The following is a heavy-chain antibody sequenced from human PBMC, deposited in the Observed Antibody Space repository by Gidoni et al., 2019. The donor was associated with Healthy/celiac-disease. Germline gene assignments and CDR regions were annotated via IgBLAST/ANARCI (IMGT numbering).Heavy chain of an antibody. CDR3: ARDRGVRGADFDY. V-gene: IGHV3-21*01. CDR2: ISSSSSYI. D-gene: IGHD3-10*01. Sequence: EVQLVESGGGLVKPGGSLRLSCAASGFTFSSYRMNWVRQAPGKGLDWFSSISSSSSYIYYADSVKGRFTISRDNAKNSLYLQMNSLRAEDTAVYYCARDRGVRGADFDYWGQGTLVTVSS. J-gene: IGHJ4*02. CDR1: GFTFSSYR.